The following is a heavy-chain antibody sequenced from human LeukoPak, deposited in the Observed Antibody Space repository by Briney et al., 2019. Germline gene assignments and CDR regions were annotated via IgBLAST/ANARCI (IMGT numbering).Heavy chain of an antibody. CDR3: ATAVGANVGWFDP. J-gene: IGHJ5*02. CDR1: GGTFSSYA. Sequence: ASVKVSCKASGGTFSSYAISWVRQAPGQGLERMGGIIPIFGTANYAQKFQGRVTITADKSTSTAYMELSSLRSEDTAVYYCATAVGANVGWFDPWGQGTLVTVSS. V-gene: IGHV1-69*06. CDR2: IIPIFGTA. D-gene: IGHD1-26*01.